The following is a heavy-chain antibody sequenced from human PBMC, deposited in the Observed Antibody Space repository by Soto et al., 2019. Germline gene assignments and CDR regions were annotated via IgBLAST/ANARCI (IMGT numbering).Heavy chain of an antibody. Sequence: EVQLVESGGGLVQPGGSLRLSCVVSGITLSSSEMNWVRQTPGKGLEWVSYISRSGDTIYYADSVKGRFTISRDNDENSLYLQMTSLRAEDTGIYYCARDQGLHSGTSVDSWGQGTLVTVSS. CDR2: ISRSGDTI. CDR3: ARDQGLHSGTSVDS. D-gene: IGHD1-26*01. J-gene: IGHJ4*02. CDR1: GITLSSSE. V-gene: IGHV3-48*03.